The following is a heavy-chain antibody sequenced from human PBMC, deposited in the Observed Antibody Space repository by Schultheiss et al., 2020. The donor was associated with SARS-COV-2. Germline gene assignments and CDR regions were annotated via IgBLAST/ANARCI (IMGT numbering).Heavy chain of an antibody. CDR2: ISAGGDKT. CDR1: GFTFTGYA. D-gene: IGHD2-15*01. V-gene: IGHV3-23*01. J-gene: IGHJ1*01. CDR3: ARGQQLLLFFEYFQH. Sequence: GGSLRLSCAASGFTFTGYAMDWVRQAPGKGLEWVSSISAGGDKTYYADSVKGRFTISRDNSKNTMFLHMDNLRAEDTAVYYCARGQQLLLFFEYFQHWGQGTLVTISS.